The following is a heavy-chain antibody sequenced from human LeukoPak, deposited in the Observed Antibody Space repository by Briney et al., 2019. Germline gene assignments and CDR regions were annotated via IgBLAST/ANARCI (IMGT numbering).Heavy chain of an antibody. CDR3: ARGDTVALDC. J-gene: IGHJ4*02. CDR1: GFTFSNYW. Sequence: GGSLRLSCAASGFTFSNYWMHWVRQAPGKGLVWVSHISTDGSTTNYADSVKARFTISRDNAKNTLFLQMNSLRAEDTAAYYCARGDTVALDCWGQGTLVTVSS. V-gene: IGHV3-74*01. D-gene: IGHD6-19*01. CDR2: ISTDGSTT.